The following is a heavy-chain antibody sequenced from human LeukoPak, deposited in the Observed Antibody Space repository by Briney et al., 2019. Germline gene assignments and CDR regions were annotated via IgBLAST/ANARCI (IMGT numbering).Heavy chain of an antibody. CDR2: IYPGDSDT. Sequence: GESLKISCKGSGYSFTSYWIGWVRQMPGKGLEWMGIIYPGDSDTRYSPSFQGQVTISADKSISTAYLQWSSLKASDTAMYYCARRMYCSGGSCYSRGFDYWGQGTLVTVSS. V-gene: IGHV5-51*01. CDR3: ARRMYCSGGSCYSRGFDY. D-gene: IGHD2-15*01. J-gene: IGHJ4*02. CDR1: GYSFTSYW.